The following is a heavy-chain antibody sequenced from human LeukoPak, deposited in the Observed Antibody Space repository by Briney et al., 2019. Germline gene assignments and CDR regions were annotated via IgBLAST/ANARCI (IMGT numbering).Heavy chain of an antibody. J-gene: IGHJ4*02. Sequence: SETLYITSAATHDLNRRWVLTQLRQSPGKGLEWIGYISYSGSTNYNPSLKSRVTISLDTSKSQFSLKLKSVTAAYTAVYYCETEFWGVPSGFCYFWGKGILVTVSS. D-gene: IGHD3-16*01. CDR3: ETEFWGVPSGFCYF. CDR1: HDLNRRWV. V-gene: IGHV4-59*01. CDR2: ISYSGST.